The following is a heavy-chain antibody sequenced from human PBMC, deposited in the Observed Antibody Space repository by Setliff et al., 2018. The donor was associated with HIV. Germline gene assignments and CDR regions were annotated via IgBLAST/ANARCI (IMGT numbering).Heavy chain of an antibody. D-gene: IGHD4-4*01. V-gene: IGHV3-21*05. J-gene: IGHJ6*03. Sequence: GGSLRLSCAASGFIFSSCSMNWVRQAPGKGLEWVSYISRGGDIQYADSVKGRFTISRDNAKNSLYLQMSSLRAEDTAVYYCAREIRAGNYPPYDYYFYMDVWGKGTTVTVSS. CDR3: AREIRAGNYPPYDYYFYMDV. CDR2: ISRGGDI. CDR1: GFIFSSCS.